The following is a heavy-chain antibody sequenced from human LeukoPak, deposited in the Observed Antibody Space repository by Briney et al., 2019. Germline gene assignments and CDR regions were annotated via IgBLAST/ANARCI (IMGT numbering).Heavy chain of an antibody. CDR1: GYTFTGYY. CDR2: INPNSGGT. Sequence: ASVKVSCKASGYTFTGYYMHWVRQAPGQGLEWMGWINPNSGGTNYAQKFQGRVTMTRDTSISTAYMELSRLRSDDTAAYYCARDGGGIAAADAFDYWGQGTLVTVSS. V-gene: IGHV1-2*02. D-gene: IGHD6-13*01. CDR3: ARDGGGIAAADAFDY. J-gene: IGHJ4*02.